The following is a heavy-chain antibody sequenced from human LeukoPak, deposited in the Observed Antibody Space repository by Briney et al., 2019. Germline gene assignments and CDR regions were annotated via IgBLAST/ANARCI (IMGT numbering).Heavy chain of an antibody. CDR1: GFTFSAFG. CDR2: FSASDGST. D-gene: IGHD3-22*01. CDR3: AKGGVAMIVVVLTD. V-gene: IGHV3-23*01. Sequence: GGSLRLSCAASGFTFSAFGMTWVRQAPGKGLEWVSGFSASDGSTYYADSVKGRFTISRDNSKNTLYLQMNSLRAEDTAVYYCAKGGVAMIVVVLTDWGQGTLVTVSS. J-gene: IGHJ4*02.